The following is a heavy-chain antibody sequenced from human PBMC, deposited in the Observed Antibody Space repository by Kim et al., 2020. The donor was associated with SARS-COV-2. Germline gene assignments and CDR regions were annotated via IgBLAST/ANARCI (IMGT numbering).Heavy chain of an antibody. CDR3: AREGDSTHFFDY. CDR1: GGSISSGGYY. D-gene: IGHD2-21*02. J-gene: IGHJ4*02. V-gene: IGHV4-31*03. Sequence: SETLSLTCTVSGGSISSGGYYWSWIRQHPGKGLEWIGYIYYSGSTYYNPSLKSRVTISVDTSKNQFSLKLSSVTAADTAVYYCAREGDSTHFFDYWGQGTLGTVSS. CDR2: IYYSGST.